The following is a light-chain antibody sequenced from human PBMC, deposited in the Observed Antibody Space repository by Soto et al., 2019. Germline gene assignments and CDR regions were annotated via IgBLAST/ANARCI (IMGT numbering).Light chain of an antibody. CDR3: SSYTSSRRV. V-gene: IGLV2-14*01. CDR2: DVS. J-gene: IGLJ2*01. Sequence: QSVLTQPASVSGSPGQSITISCTGTSSDVGGYNYVSWYQQHPGKAPKLMIYDVSNRPSGVSNRFSGSKSGNTASLTISGLQAEEEADYYCSSYTSSRRVFGGGTKLTVL. CDR1: SSDVGGYNY.